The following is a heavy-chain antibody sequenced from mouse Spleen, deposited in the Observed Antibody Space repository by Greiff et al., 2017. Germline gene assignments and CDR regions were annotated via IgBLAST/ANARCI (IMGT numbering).Heavy chain of an antibody. J-gene: IGHJ2*01. CDR1: GFNIKDTY. V-gene: IGHV14-3*02. CDR3: ARSDLARATGYFDY. CDR2: IDPANGNT. D-gene: IGHD3-1*01. Sequence: EVQRVESGAELVKPGASVKLSCTASGFNIKDTYMHWVKQRPEQGLEWIGRIDPANGNTKYDPKFQGKATITADTSSNTAYLQLSSLTSEDTAVYYCARSDLARATGYFDYWGQGTTLTVSS.